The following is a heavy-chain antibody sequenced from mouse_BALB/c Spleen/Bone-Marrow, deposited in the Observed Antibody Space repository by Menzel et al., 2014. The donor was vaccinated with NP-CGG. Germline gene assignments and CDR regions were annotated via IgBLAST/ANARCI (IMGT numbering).Heavy chain of an antibody. CDR2: INPGSDIT. J-gene: IGHJ2*01. CDR3: ARRDYRYEVGHFDY. Sequence: VHLVESGAERVRPGTSVKVSCKASGYAFTNYLIEWVKQRPGQGLVWIGVINPGSDITNYNEKFKGKATLTADRSSSTAYMQLRSLTSDESAVYFCARRDYRYEVGHFDYWREGTPLTVSS. D-gene: IGHD2-14*01. CDR1: GYAFTNYL. V-gene: IGHV1-54*01.